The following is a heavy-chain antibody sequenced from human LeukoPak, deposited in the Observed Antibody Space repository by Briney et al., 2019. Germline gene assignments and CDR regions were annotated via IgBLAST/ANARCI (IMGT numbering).Heavy chain of an antibody. CDR3: ARDPMVATGFDY. Sequence: GGSLRLSCAASGFTFSSYSMNWVRQAPGKGLEWVSSISSSSSYIYYADSVKGRFTISRDNAKNSLYLQMNSLRAEDTVVYYCARDPMVATGFDYWGQGTLVTVSS. CDR2: ISSSSSYI. J-gene: IGHJ4*02. V-gene: IGHV3-21*01. D-gene: IGHD5-12*01. CDR1: GFTFSSYS.